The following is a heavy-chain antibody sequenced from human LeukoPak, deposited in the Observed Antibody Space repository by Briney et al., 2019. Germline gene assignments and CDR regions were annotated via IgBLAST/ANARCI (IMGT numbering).Heavy chain of an antibody. J-gene: IGHJ4*02. CDR2: ISWNSGSI. V-gene: IGHV3-9*01. Sequence: GGSLRLSCAASGFTFDDYAMHWVRQAPGKGLEWVSGISWNSGSIGYADSVKGRFTISRDNAKNSLYLQMNSLRAEDTALYYCAKGLVGVTYLDYWGQGTLVTVSS. CDR3: AKGLVGVTYLDY. CDR1: GFTFDDYA. D-gene: IGHD1-26*01.